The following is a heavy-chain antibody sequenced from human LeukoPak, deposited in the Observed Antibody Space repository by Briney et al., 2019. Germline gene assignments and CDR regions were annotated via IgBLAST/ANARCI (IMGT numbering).Heavy chain of an antibody. CDR1: GFTFGSYG. J-gene: IGHJ4*02. Sequence: PGGSLRLSCAASGFTFGSYGMHWVRQAPGKGLEWVAVIRYDGSNKYYADSVKGRFTISRDNSKNTLYLQMNSLRAEDTAVYHCARDQSTYTSGSYYFDYWGQGTLVTVSS. D-gene: IGHD1-26*01. CDR3: ARDQSTYTSGSYYFDY. V-gene: IGHV3-33*01. CDR2: IRYDGSNK.